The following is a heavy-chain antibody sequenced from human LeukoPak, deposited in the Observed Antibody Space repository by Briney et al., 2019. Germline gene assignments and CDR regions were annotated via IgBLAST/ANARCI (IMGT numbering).Heavy chain of an antibody. D-gene: IGHD2-2*01. CDR1: GYRFTNYW. CDR3: ARSICSSTSCSPGWFDP. J-gene: IGHJ5*02. CDR2: IYPGDSDT. Sequence: KRGESLKISCKGSGYRFTNYWIGWVRQMPGKGLEWMGIIYPGDSDTRYSPSFQGQVTISADKSISTAYLQWSSLKASDTAMYYCARSICSSTSCSPGWFDPWGQGTLVTVSS. V-gene: IGHV5-51*01.